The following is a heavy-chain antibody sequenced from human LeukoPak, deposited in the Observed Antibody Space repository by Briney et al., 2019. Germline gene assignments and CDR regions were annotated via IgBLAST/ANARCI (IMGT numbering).Heavy chain of an antibody. V-gene: IGHV3-48*03. CDR2: ISSSGSNI. Sequence: GGSLRLSCAASGFTFNHYELNWVRQAPGKGLEWVSNISSSGSNIYYADSVKGRFIISRDNAKNSLYLQMNSLRAEDTAVYYCARETYSYDSSGNSPFDYWGQGTLVTVSS. J-gene: IGHJ4*02. CDR1: GFTFNHYE. CDR3: ARETYSYDSSGNSPFDY. D-gene: IGHD3-22*01.